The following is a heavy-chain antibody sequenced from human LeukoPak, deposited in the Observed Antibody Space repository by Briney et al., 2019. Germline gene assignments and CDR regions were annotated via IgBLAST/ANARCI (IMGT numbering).Heavy chain of an antibody. CDR3: ARLVYSSGLASYFDY. D-gene: IGHD6-19*01. Sequence: GESLKISCKGSGYSFTTYWIGWVRQMPGKGLEWMGIIYPSDSDTRYSPSFQGQVTISADKSITTAYLQWSSLKGSDTAMYYCARLVYSSGLASYFDYWGQGTLVTVSS. V-gene: IGHV5-51*01. CDR1: GYSFTTYW. CDR2: IYPSDSDT. J-gene: IGHJ4*02.